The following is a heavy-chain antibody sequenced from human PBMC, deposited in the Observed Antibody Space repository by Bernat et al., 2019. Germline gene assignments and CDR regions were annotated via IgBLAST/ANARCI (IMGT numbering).Heavy chain of an antibody. CDR1: GFTFSSYA. Sequence: QVQLVESGGGVVQPGRSLRLSCAASGFTFSSYAMHWVRQAPGKGLEWVAVISYDGSNKYYADSVKGRFTISRDNSKNTLYLQMNSLRAEDTAVYYCARVGDSSGYWYFDLWGRGTLVTVSS. CDR2: ISYDGSNK. CDR3: ARVGDSSGYWYFDL. D-gene: IGHD6-19*01. J-gene: IGHJ2*01. V-gene: IGHV3-30-3*01.